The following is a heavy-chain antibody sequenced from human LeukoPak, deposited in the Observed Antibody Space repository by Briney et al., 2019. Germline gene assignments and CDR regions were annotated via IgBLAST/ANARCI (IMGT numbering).Heavy chain of an antibody. CDR3: VRHVTGSSHDD. CDR1: GASISSSIHY. CDR2: LSSSGST. D-gene: IGHD1-26*01. J-gene: IGHJ4*02. V-gene: IGHV4-39*01. Sequence: KPSETLSLTCTVSGASISSSIHYWGWFRQPPVKGLEWIGTLSSSGSTYYNPSLKSRVTISVDTSKNQFSLRQSAVTAADTAVYYCVRHVTGSSHDDWGQGTLVTVSS.